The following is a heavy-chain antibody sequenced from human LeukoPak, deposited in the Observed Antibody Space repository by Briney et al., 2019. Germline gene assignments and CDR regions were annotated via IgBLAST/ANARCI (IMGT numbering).Heavy chain of an antibody. J-gene: IGHJ4*02. CDR3: ASPKSTYSSSSYFDY. Sequence: GRSLRLSCAASGFTFSSYGMHWVRQAPGKGLEGGAVISYDGSNKYYADSVKGRFTISRDNSKNTLYLQMNSLRAEDTAVYYCASPKSTYSSSSYFDYWGQGTLVTVYS. CDR2: ISYDGSNK. CDR1: GFTFSSYG. D-gene: IGHD6-6*01. V-gene: IGHV3-30*03.